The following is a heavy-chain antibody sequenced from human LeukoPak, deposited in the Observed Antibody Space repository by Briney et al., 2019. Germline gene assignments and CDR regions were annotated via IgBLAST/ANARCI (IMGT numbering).Heavy chain of an antibody. J-gene: IGHJ4*02. Sequence: ASVKVSCKASRYTFSNYDINWVRQATGQGLEWMGWMSPNSGNTGYAQKFQGRVTMTRNTSISTAYMELTSLRSEDTAVYYCARDPEWELTGADYWGQGTLVTVSS. V-gene: IGHV1-8*01. CDR3: ARDPEWELTGADY. CDR2: MSPNSGNT. D-gene: IGHD1-26*01. CDR1: RYTFSNYD.